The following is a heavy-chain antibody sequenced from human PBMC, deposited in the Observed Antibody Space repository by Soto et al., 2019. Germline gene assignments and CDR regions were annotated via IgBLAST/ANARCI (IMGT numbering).Heavy chain of an antibody. Sequence: ASVKVSCKXSGYNFNTYGINWVRQAPGQGLELMGWISAYDGKTTYEEKFQGRVTMTTDTSTSTAYMELRSLRSDDTAIYYCARDPHEFWTSYWFDPWGQGTQVTVSS. CDR1: GYNFNTYG. J-gene: IGHJ5*02. CDR3: ARDPHEFWTSYWFDP. V-gene: IGHV1-18*01. CDR2: ISAYDGKT. D-gene: IGHD3-3*01.